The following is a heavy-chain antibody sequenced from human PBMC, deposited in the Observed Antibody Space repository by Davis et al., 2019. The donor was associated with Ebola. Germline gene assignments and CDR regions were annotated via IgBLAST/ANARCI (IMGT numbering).Heavy chain of an antibody. CDR2: INPSGGST. CDR1: GYTLNSYF. V-gene: IGHV1-46*02. J-gene: IGHJ6*02. D-gene: IGHD2-2*02. CDR3: ARERIIVLVPAAILGDHYYYYGMDV. Sequence: AASVKVSCKASGYTLNSYFMHWVRQAPGQGLEWMGIINPSGGSTSYAQKFQGRVTMTRDTSTSTVYMELSSLRSEDTAVYYCARERIIVLVPAAILGDHYYYYGMDVWGQGTTVTVSS.